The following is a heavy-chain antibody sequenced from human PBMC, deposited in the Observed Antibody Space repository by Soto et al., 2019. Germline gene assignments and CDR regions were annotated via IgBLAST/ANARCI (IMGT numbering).Heavy chain of an antibody. Sequence: QVQLQQWGAGLLKPSETLSLTCAVYGGSFSGYYWSWIRQPPGKGLEWIGEINHSGSTNYNPSLKSRVTISVDTSKNQFSLKLSSVTAADTAVYYCARELHYYDSSGYYLDAFGIWGQGTMVTVSS. CDR2: INHSGST. V-gene: IGHV4-34*01. J-gene: IGHJ3*02. D-gene: IGHD3-22*01. CDR3: ARELHYYDSSGYYLDAFGI. CDR1: GGSFSGYY.